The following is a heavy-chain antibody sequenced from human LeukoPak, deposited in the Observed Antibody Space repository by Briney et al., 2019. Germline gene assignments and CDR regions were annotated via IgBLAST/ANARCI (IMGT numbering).Heavy chain of an antibody. CDR2: IDPNSGGT. Sequence: GASVKVSCKASGYTFTGYYMHGVRQAPGQGLEWMGWIDPNSGGTNYAQKFQGRVTMTRDTSISQAYMELSRLRSDDTAVYYCARDLRYYGSGAYGYWGQGTLVTVSS. CDR1: GYTFTGYY. CDR3: ARDLRYYGSGAYGY. J-gene: IGHJ4*02. D-gene: IGHD3-10*01. V-gene: IGHV1-2*02.